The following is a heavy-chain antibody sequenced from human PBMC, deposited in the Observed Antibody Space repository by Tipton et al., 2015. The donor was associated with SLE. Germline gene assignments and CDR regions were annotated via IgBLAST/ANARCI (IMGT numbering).Heavy chain of an antibody. CDR1: GASLSSGDYF. CDR3: ARGGRGDGGNPFDP. J-gene: IGHJ5*02. Sequence: TLSLTCTVSGASLSSGDYFWSWIRQPPGKGLEWIGYIYYSGSTNYNPSLKSRVTISMDTSKNQLSLKLSSVTAADTAVYYCARGGRGDGGNPFDPWGQGTLVTVSS. V-gene: IGHV4-61*08. CDR2: IYYSGST. D-gene: IGHD4-23*01.